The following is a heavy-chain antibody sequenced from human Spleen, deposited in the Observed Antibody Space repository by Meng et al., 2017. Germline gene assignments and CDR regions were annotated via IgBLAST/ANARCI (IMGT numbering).Heavy chain of an antibody. CDR3: ARDLGGIFAY. V-gene: IGHV3-23*01. J-gene: IGHJ4*02. CDR1: GFTFISYA. CDR2: ISGTGGAT. D-gene: IGHD6-13*01. Sequence: GGSLRLSCAGSGFTFISYAMGWVRQAPGKGLEWVSGISGTGGATYYADSVKGRFTISRDNAKNTLYLQMNSLRAEDTAVYYCARDLGGIFAYWGQGALVTVSS.